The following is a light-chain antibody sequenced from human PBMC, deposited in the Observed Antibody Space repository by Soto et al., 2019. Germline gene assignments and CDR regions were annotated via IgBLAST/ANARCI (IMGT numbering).Light chain of an antibody. CDR1: QSISTW. CDR2: DAS. J-gene: IGKJ4*01. CDR3: QQYGSSPKLT. Sequence: DIQMTQSPSTLSASVGDRVTITCRASQSISTWLAWYQQKPGKAPKVLIYDASSLESGVPSRFSGSGSGTDFTLTISRLEPEDFAVYYCQQYGSSPKLTFGGGTKVEIK. V-gene: IGKV1-5*01.